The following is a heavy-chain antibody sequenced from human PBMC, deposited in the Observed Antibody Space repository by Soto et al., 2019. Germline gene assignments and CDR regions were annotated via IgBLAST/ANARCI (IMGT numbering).Heavy chain of an antibody. J-gene: IGHJ6*03. CDR2: MNPNSGNT. CDR3: ARWAGSYSFIYYYYYMDV. Sequence: GASVKVSCKASGYTFTSYDINWVRQATGQGLEWMGWMNPNSGNTGYAQKFQGRVTMARNTSISTAYMELSSLRSEDTAVYYCARWAGSYSFIYYYYYMDVWGKGTTVTVSS. D-gene: IGHD3-10*01. V-gene: IGHV1-8*01. CDR1: GYTFTSYD.